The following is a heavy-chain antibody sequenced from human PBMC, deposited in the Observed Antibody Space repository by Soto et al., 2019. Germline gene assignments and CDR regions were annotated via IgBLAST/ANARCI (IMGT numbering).Heavy chain of an antibody. CDR1: GGTFNSYV. V-gene: IGHV1-69*06. Sequence: QDHLAQSGAEVKKPGSSVTVTCKASGGTFNSYVISWVRQAPGQGLDWMGVIIPLYGTVNYAQEFLGRVSITADKSTITGYMDLSSLGSGDTAVFYWAIVRVIRGVIPGRFGLWGQGTLVTVSS. CDR3: AIVRVIRGVIPGRFGL. D-gene: IGHD3-10*01. CDR2: IIPLYGTV. J-gene: IGHJ4*02.